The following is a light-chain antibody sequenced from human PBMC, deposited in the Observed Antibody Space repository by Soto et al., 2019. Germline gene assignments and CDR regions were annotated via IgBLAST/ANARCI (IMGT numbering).Light chain of an antibody. J-gene: IGKJ5*01. Sequence: EIVLTQSPGTLSLSPGERSTRSCRAIQSVSSSYLAWYQQKPGQAHRLLIYDASNRATGIPDRFSGSGSGTDFTLTIRSLEPEDFAVYYCQKRSNWPPIPFGNGTRLELK. V-gene: IGKV3D-20*02. CDR3: QKRSNWPPIP. CDR1: QSVSSSY. CDR2: DAS.